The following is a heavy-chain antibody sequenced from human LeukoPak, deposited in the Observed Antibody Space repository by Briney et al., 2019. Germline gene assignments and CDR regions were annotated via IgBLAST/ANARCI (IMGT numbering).Heavy chain of an antibody. CDR3: AKDLILVLPAAYDY. CDR1: GSFSSYV. D-gene: IGHD2-2*01. J-gene: IGHJ4*02. Sequence: TGGSLRLSCAASGSFSSYVMTWVRQAPGRGLEWVSTLSASGGSTYYADSVKGRFTISRDNSKNTLYLQMSSLRAEDTAVYFCAKDLILVLPAAYDYWDQGTLVTVSS. V-gene: IGHV3-23*01. CDR2: LSASGGST.